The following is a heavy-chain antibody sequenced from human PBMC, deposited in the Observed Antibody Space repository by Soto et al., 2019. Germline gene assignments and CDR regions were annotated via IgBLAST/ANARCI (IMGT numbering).Heavy chain of an antibody. D-gene: IGHD3-22*01. J-gene: IGHJ4*02. Sequence: VQLVESGGGVVQPGRSLRLSCAASGFTFSTYAMNWVRQGPGKGLEWVALISFDGSSKYYADSVKGRFTISRDNSKNTLYLQMNSLRGEDTAVYYCARDGNTYYYDRQDYWGQGSLVTVSS. CDR2: ISFDGSSK. CDR3: ARDGNTYYYDRQDY. CDR1: GFTFSTYA. V-gene: IGHV3-30-3*01.